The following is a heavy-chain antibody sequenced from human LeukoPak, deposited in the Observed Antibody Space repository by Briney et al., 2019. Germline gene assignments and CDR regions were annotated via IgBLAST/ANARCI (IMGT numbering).Heavy chain of an antibody. V-gene: IGHV3-23*01. CDR1: GFTVSSNY. CDR3: PRTGYSSGWDYYFDY. Sequence: GSLRLSCAVSGFTVSSNYVSWVRQAPGKGLEWVSAISGSGGSTYYADSVKGRFTISRDNSKNTLYLQMNSLRAEDTAVYYCPRTGYSSGWDYYFDYWGQGTLVTVSS. D-gene: IGHD6-19*01. CDR2: ISGSGGST. J-gene: IGHJ4*02.